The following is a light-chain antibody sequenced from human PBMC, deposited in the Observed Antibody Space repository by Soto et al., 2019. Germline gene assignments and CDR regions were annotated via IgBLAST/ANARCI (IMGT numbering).Light chain of an antibody. CDR2: DVS. V-gene: IGLV2-14*01. Sequence: QSVLTQPASVSGSPRQSITISCTGTSSDIGGYNYVSWYQQHPGKAPKLMIYDVSNRPSGVSNRFSGSKSGNTASLTISGLQADDEADYYCSSYTSSSLYVFGTGTKVTVL. CDR3: SSYTSSSLYV. J-gene: IGLJ1*01. CDR1: SSDIGGYNY.